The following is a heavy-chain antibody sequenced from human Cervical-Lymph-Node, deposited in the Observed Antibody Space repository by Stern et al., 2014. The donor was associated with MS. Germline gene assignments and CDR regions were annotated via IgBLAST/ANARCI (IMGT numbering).Heavy chain of an antibody. Sequence: QVQLQQWGAGLLKPSETLSLTCAVYGGSFSGHYWIWIRQSPGMGLEWIGETKDSGGINYTPSLKSRVTISIDTSKSQFSLKLNSVTAADSAVYYCARGHTFYSSAWFRYWGPGTRVTVSS. CDR3: ARGHTFYSSAWFRY. J-gene: IGHJ4*02. D-gene: IGHD6-19*01. CDR2: TKDSGGI. CDR1: GGSFSGHY. V-gene: IGHV4-34*01.